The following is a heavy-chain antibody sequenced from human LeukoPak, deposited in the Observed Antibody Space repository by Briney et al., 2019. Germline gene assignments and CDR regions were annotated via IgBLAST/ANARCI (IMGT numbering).Heavy chain of an antibody. D-gene: IGHD3-10*01. CDR3: STGSGHAFDI. J-gene: IGHJ3*02. Sequence: GGSLRLSCAASGFTFSSYWMHWVRHVPGKGLVWVSRINSDGSSTSYADSVKGRFPISRDNAKNTLYVQMNSLRAEDTAVYYCSTGSGHAFDIWGRGTMVTVSS. CDR1: GFTFSSYW. V-gene: IGHV3-74*01. CDR2: INSDGSST.